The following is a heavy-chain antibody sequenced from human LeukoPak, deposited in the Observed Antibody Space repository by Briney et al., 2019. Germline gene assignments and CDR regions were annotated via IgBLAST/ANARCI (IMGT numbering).Heavy chain of an antibody. CDR3: ARDLSYSIWRGYYYGMDV. CDR2: ISAYNGNT. Sequence: GASVKVSCKASGYTFTSYGISWVRQAPGQGLEWMGWISAYNGNTNYAQKLQGRVTMTTDTSTSTAYMELRSLRSDDTAVYYCARDLSYSIWRGYYYGMDVWGQGTTVTVSS. CDR1: GYTFTSYG. V-gene: IGHV1-18*01. D-gene: IGHD4-11*01. J-gene: IGHJ6*02.